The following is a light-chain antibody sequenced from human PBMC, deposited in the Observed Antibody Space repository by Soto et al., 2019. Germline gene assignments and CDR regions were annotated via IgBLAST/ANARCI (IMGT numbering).Light chain of an antibody. V-gene: IGKV3-20*01. J-gene: IGKJ3*01. Sequence: EIVLTQSPGTLSLSPGEGATVSCRVSQSINSKSLVWYQRKFGQAPRLLIYNTSNRATGIPDRFSGRGSGTDFTLSVSGLEPEDFAVYYCQHYGGSFIFGPGTKVDFK. CDR3: QHYGGSFI. CDR1: QSINSKS. CDR2: NTS.